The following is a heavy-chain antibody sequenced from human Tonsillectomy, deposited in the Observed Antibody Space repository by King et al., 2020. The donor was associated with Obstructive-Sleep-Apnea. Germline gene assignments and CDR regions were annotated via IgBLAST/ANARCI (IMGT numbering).Heavy chain of an antibody. D-gene: IGHD3-9*01. CDR3: ARGDWSFDY. Sequence: LQLVQSGGGLVQPGGSLRLSCAASRFNFRNYWMNWVRQAPGKGLEWVASINQDGGDKYYVASVTGRFTISRDNAENSLYLQMSNLRADDTALYYCARGDWSFDYWGQGTLVTVSS. J-gene: IGHJ4*02. V-gene: IGHV3-7*01. CDR1: RFNFRNYW. CDR2: INQDGGDK.